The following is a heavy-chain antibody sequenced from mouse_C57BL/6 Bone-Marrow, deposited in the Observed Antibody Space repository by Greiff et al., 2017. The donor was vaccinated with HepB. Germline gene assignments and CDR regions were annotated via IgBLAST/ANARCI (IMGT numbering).Heavy chain of an antibody. D-gene: IGHD2-4*01. Sequence: EVQGVESGEGLVKPGGSLKLSCAASGFTFSSYAMSWVRQTPEKRLEWVAYISSGGDYFYYADTVKGRFTISRDNARNTLYLQMSSLKSEDTAMYYCTRAGFYCDYDEAMDYWGQGTSVTVSS. V-gene: IGHV5-9-1*02. CDR3: TRAGFYCDYDEAMDY. CDR1: GFTFSSYA. CDR2: ISSGGDYF. J-gene: IGHJ4*01.